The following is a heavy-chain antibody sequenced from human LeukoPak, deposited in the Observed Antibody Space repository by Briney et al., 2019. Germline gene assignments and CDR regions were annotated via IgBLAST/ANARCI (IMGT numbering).Heavy chain of an antibody. V-gene: IGHV5-51*01. Sequence: GASLKISCKGSGYSFTSYWIGWVRQMPGKGLEWMGIIYPGDSDTRYSPSFQGQVTISADKSISTAYLQWSSLKASHTAMCYCAARAPDEGYFDYWGQGTLVTVSS. D-gene: IGHD3-10*01. CDR3: AARAPDEGYFDY. CDR2: IYPGDSDT. J-gene: IGHJ4*02. CDR1: GYSFTSYW.